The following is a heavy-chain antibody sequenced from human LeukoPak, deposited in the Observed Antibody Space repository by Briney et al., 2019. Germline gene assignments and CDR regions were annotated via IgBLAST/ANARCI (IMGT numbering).Heavy chain of an antibody. CDR2: INPSGGRT. V-gene: IGHV1-46*01. Sequence: ASVKVSCKASGYSFTSYYFHWVRQAPGQGLEWMGVINPSGGRTTYAQKFQGRVTMTRDTSTSTVYMELSSLRSEDTAVFYCARDGASGYYFLVYWGQGTLVTVSS. CDR3: ARDGASGYYFLVY. D-gene: IGHD3-22*01. CDR1: GYSFTSYY. J-gene: IGHJ4*02.